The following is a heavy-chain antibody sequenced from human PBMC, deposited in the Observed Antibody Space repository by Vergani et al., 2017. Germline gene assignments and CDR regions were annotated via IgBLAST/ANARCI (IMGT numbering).Heavy chain of an antibody. D-gene: IGHD3-3*01. CDR3: ARSFFEYWSGYQGYYFDY. V-gene: IGHV4-61*02. CDR2: VYISQPT. J-gene: IGHJ4*01. Sequence: QVQLQESGPGLVKPSQTLSLTCNVSGVSISNSSCYWSWIRQAAGKGLEWLGRVYISQPTNYNPSLKNRVIMSVDTSKTQFSLKLNSVSAADAAFYYCARSFFEYWSGYQGYYFDYWGQGILVTVSS. CDR1: GVSISNSSCY.